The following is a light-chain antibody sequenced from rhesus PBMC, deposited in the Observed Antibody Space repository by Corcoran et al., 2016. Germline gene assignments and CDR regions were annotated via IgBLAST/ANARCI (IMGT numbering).Light chain of an antibody. CDR3: QQYNSSPLT. CDR1: QSINSW. Sequence: DIQMTQSPSSLSASVGDTVTITCRASQSINSWLAWSQQSPGKAPKLMIYEASPLESGVSSRVSGGWSGTDFTLTISSLQSEDFATYYCQQYNSSPLTFGGGTKV. V-gene: IGKV1-22*01. J-gene: IGKJ4*01. CDR2: EAS.